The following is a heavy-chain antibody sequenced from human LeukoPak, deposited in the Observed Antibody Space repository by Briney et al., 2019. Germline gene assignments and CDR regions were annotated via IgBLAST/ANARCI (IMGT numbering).Heavy chain of an antibody. D-gene: IGHD3-9*01. Sequence: PGGSLRLSCAASGFTFSSYWMHWVRQAPGKGLVWVSRINSDGSSTSYAASVKGRFTISRDNAKNTLYLQMNSLRAEDTAVYYCAREELDWLCDYWGQGTLVTVSS. CDR3: AREELDWLCDY. J-gene: IGHJ4*02. CDR2: INSDGSST. V-gene: IGHV3-74*01. CDR1: GFTFSSYW.